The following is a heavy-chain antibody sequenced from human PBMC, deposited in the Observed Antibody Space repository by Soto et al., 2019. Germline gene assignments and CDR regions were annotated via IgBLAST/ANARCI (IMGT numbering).Heavy chain of an antibody. J-gene: IGHJ5*02. D-gene: IGHD6-19*01. CDR1: GYTFTSYG. CDR3: ARDSGYSSGWLRFEP. Sequence: ASVKVSCKASGYTFTSYGISWVRQAPGQGLEWMGWISAYNGNTNYAQRLQGRVTMTTDTSTSTAYMELRSLRSDDTAVYYCARDSGYSSGWLRFEPWGQGTLVTVSS. V-gene: IGHV1-18*01. CDR2: ISAYNGNT.